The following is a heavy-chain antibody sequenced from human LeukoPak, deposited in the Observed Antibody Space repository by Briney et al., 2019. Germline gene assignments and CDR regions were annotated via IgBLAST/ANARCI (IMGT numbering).Heavy chain of an antibody. D-gene: IGHD2-2*01. CDR1: GGSISSYY. V-gene: IGHV4-59*08. Sequence: PSETLSLTCTVSGGSISSYYWSWIRQPPGKGLEWIGYIYYSGSTNYNPSLKSRVTISVDTSKNQFSLKLSSVTAADTAVYYCATLGYCSSTSCPEAFFDYWGQGTLVTVSS. J-gene: IGHJ4*02. CDR2: IYYSGST. CDR3: ATLGYCSSTSCPEAFFDY.